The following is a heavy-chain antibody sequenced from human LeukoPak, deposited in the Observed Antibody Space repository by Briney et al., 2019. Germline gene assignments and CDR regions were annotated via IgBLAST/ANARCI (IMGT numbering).Heavy chain of an antibody. CDR1: GYTFTGYY. Sequence: ASVKVSCKASGYTFTGYYMHWVRQAPGQGLEWMGWSNPNSDVTNYAQMFQDRVTMTRDTPISTAYMELSRLRSDDTAVYYCAREDDFLDYWGQGTLVTVSS. D-gene: IGHD2-21*02. CDR2: SNPNSDVT. CDR3: AREDDFLDY. J-gene: IGHJ4*02. V-gene: IGHV1-2*02.